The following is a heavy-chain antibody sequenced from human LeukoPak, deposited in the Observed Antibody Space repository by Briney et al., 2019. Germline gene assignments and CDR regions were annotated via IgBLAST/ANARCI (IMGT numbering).Heavy chain of an antibody. CDR1: GGAISSYY. J-gene: IGHJ4*02. CDR2: IYHSGST. V-gene: IGHV4-59*08. D-gene: IGHD3-22*01. CDR3: ARWSYYDSSGYYNFDY. Sequence: SETLSLTCTVSGGAISSYYWSWLRQPPGKGLEWIGYIYHSGSTNYNPSLKSRVTISVDPSKNQFSLKLSSVTAADTAVYYCARWSYYDSSGYYNFDYWGQGTLVTVSS.